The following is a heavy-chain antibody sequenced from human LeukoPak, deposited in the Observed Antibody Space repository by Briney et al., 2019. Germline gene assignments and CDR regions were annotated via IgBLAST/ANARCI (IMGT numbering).Heavy chain of an antibody. D-gene: IGHD6-19*01. CDR2: IHTSGST. J-gene: IGHJ4*02. CDR1: GGSISSYY. Sequence: PSETLSLTCTVSGGSISSYYWSWIRQPAGKGLEWIGRIHTSGSTNYNPSLKSRVTMSVDTSKNQFSLKLSSVTAADTAVYYCARGRGAYSSGWYVLGNFDYWGQGTLVTVSS. V-gene: IGHV4-4*07. CDR3: ARGRGAYSSGWYVLGNFDY.